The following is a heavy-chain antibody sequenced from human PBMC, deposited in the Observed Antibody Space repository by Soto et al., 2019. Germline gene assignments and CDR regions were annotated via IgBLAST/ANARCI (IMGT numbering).Heavy chain of an antibody. V-gene: IGHV3-7*01. Sequence: GGSLRLSCAASGFTFSSSTMNWVRQAPGKGLEWVANIKKDGSEQYYVDSVKGRFTVSRDNAKNSLTLQMSGLRAEDTAVYYCARGSTSWYFDFWGQGTLVTVSS. CDR2: IKKDGSEQ. D-gene: IGHD2-2*01. CDR1: GFTFSSST. J-gene: IGHJ4*02. CDR3: ARGSTSWYFDF.